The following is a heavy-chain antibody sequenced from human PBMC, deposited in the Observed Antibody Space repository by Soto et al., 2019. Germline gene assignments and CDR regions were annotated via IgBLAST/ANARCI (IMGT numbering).Heavy chain of an antibody. J-gene: IGHJ5*02. V-gene: IGHV2-26*01. CDR1: GLSITDSEMG. CDR3: ARRHLAVAVSPWFDP. CDR2: IDSSVEK. D-gene: IGHD6-19*01. Sequence: QVTLKESGPVLVKPTETLTLRCTVSGLSITDSEMGVSWIRQPPGQPLEWLAHIDSSVEKSYRTFLKSRLAISKDTSKSQIVRTMTNMDPADTATYYCARRHLAVAVSPWFDPWGQGIPVTVSS.